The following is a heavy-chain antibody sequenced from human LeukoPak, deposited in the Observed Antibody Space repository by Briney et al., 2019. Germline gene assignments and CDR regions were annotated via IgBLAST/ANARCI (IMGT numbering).Heavy chain of an antibody. Sequence: PSQTLSLTCALSGDTVSTDSAAWNWIRQSPSRGLEWLGRTYYRSNWYTDYSVSERSRITINPDTSKNQLSLQLNSVTPEDTAVYYCAREVDSTLDYWGQGTLVTVSS. CDR3: AREVDSTLDY. D-gene: IGHD5-12*01. V-gene: IGHV6-1*01. CDR2: TYYRSNWYT. J-gene: IGHJ4*02. CDR1: GDTVSTDSAA.